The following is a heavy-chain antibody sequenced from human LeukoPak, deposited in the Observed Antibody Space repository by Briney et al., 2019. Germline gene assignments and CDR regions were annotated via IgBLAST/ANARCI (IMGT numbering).Heavy chain of an antibody. V-gene: IGHV1-69*13. CDR3: ARVGSSGYYLSYFDY. J-gene: IGHJ4*02. CDR2: IIPIFGTA. CDR1: GGTFSSYA. D-gene: IGHD3-22*01. Sequence: ASVKVSCKASGGTFSSYAISWVRQAPGQGLEWMGGIIPIFGTANYAQKFQGRATITADESTSTAYMELSSLRSEDTAVYYCARVGSSGYYLSYFDYWGQGTLVTVSS.